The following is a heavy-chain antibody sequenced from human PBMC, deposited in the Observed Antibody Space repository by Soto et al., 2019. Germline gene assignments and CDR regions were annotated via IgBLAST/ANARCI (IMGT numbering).Heavy chain of an antibody. CDR3: AKDGRITIFGVVTGGMDV. CDR2: ISYDGSNK. D-gene: IGHD3-3*01. V-gene: IGHV3-30*18. J-gene: IGHJ6*02. Sequence: TGGSLRLSCAASGFTFSSYGMHWVRQAPGKGLEWVAVISYDGSNKYYADSVKGRFTISRDNSKNTLYLQMNSLRAEDTAVYYCAKDGRITIFGVVTGGMDVWGQGTTVTVSS. CDR1: GFTFSSYG.